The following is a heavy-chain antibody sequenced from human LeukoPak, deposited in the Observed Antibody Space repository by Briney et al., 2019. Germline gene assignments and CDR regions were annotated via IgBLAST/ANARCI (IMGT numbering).Heavy chain of an antibody. D-gene: IGHD5-12*01. CDR3: AKVPRDGYNLGTYYFDY. Sequence: PGRSLRLSCAASGFTFSSYAMHWVRQAPGKGLEWVAVISYDGSNKYYADSVKGRFNISRDNSKNTLYLQMNSLRAEDTAVYYCAKVPRDGYNLGTYYFDYWGQGTLVTVSS. J-gene: IGHJ4*02. CDR1: GFTFSSYA. V-gene: IGHV3-30-3*01. CDR2: ISYDGSNK.